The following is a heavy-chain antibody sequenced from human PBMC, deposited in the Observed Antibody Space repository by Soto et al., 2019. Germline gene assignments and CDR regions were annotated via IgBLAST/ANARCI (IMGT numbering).Heavy chain of an antibody. V-gene: IGHV4-31*03. CDR1: GGPFSRGGYY. CDR2: IFYTGST. Sequence: SETLSLTCTVSGGPFSRGGYYWSWIRQHPGKGLECIGYIFYTGSTYYNPTLKSRVTMSVDTSKRQFSLNLSSLTAADTAVYYCTRNAAFNLDYWGQGTLVTAPQ. CDR3: TRNAAFNLDY. J-gene: IGHJ4*02. D-gene: IGHD2-15*01.